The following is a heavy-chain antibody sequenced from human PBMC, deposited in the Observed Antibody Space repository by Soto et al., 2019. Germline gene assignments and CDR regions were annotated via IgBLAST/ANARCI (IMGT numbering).Heavy chain of an antibody. CDR3: AKEGNRVRCPDY. J-gene: IGHJ4*02. CDR1: GFTFSNYV. Sequence: EVQLLESGGGLVQPGGSLRLSCAASGFTFSNYVLSWVRQAPGKGLEWVSAISGTGGSTYYADSVKGRFTISRDNSKSTLYVQMNSLRVEDTAVYYCAKEGNRVRCPDYWGQGTLVTVSS. CDR2: ISGTGGST. V-gene: IGHV3-23*01. D-gene: IGHD3-10*01.